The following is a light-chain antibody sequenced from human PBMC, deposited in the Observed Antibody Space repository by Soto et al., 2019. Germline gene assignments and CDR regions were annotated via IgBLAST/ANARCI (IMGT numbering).Light chain of an antibody. V-gene: IGKV3-20*01. Sequence: EIVLTQSPGTLSLSPGERATLSCRASQSVSSSYLAWYQQKPGQAPRLLIYGASSRATGISDRFSGSGSGTDFTLTISRLEPEDSAVYYCQQYGSSPETFCQGTKVEIK. CDR2: GAS. CDR1: QSVSSSY. J-gene: IGKJ1*01. CDR3: QQYGSSPET.